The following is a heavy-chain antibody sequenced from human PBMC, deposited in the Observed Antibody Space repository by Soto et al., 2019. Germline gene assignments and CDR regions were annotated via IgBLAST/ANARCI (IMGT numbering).Heavy chain of an antibody. D-gene: IGHD3-22*01. J-gene: IGHJ4*02. CDR2: IYYSGST. CDR1: GGSVSSGSYY. V-gene: IGHV4-61*01. Sequence: SETLSLTCTVSGGSVSSGSYYWSLIRQPPGKGLEWIGYIYYSGSTNYNPSLKSRVTISVDTSKNQFSLKLSSVTAADTAVYYCAGKDYYDSSGYYPIPYYWGQGTLVTVSS. CDR3: AGKDYYDSSGYYPIPYY.